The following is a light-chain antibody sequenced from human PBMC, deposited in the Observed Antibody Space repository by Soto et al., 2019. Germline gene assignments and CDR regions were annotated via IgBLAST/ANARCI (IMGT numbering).Light chain of an antibody. J-gene: IGLJ3*02. CDR3: CSYAGSSTLV. CDR1: NSDVGSYNF. Sequence: QSALTQPASVSGSPGQSITISCTGTNSDVGSYNFVSWYQHHPGKAPKLMIYEVSKRPSGVSNRFSASKSGNTASLTISGLQAEDEADYYCCSYAGSSTLVFGGGTKVTVL. V-gene: IGLV2-23*02. CDR2: EVS.